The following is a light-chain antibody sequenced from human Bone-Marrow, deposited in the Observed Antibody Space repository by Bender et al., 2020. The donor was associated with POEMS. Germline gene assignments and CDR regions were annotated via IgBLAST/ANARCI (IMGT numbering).Light chain of an antibody. CDR2: EVS. CDR1: RSDVGGHNI. CDR3: CSYADVRTLV. V-gene: IGLV2-23*02. J-gene: IGLJ3*02. Sequence: QSALTQPASVSGSPGQSITISCTGSRSDVGGHNIVSWYQHNQGKAPKLMIYEVSKRPSGVSDRFSGSKSGNTASLTISGLQAEDEADYYCCSYADVRTLVFGGGTKVAVL.